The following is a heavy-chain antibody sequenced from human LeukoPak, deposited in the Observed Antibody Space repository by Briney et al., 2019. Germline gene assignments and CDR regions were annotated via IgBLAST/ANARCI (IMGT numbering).Heavy chain of an antibody. CDR3: ARETYYYDSSASFAFDI. CDR1: GFTFSSYS. V-gene: IGHV3-21*01. J-gene: IGHJ3*02. Sequence: GGSLRLSCAASGFTFSSYSMNWVRQAPGKGLEWVSSISSGSSYIYYAGSVKGRFTISRDNAKNSLYLQMNSLRAEDTAVYYCARETYYYDSSASFAFDIWGQGTMVTVSS. CDR2: ISSGSSYI. D-gene: IGHD3-22*01.